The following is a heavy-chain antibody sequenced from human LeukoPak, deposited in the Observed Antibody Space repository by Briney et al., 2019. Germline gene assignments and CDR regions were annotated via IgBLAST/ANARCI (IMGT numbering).Heavy chain of an antibody. CDR1: GGSFSGYY. Sequence: SETLSLTCAVYGGSFSGYYWSWNRQPPGKGLEWIGEINHSGSTNYDPSLKSRVTISVDTSKNQFSLKLSSVTAADTAVYYCASITTTPGSYWGQGTLVTVSS. V-gene: IGHV4-34*01. CDR2: INHSGST. J-gene: IGHJ4*02. CDR3: ASITTTPGSY. D-gene: IGHD1-14*01.